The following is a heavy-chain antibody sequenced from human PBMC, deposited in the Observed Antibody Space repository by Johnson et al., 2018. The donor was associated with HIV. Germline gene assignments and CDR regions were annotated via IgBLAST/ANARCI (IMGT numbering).Heavy chain of an antibody. CDR3: ARKLGEREREEWGSDYYDVGRDYPGQDPRDVVGTFDS. Sequence: QVQLVESGGGVVQPGRSLRLSCVVSGFTFSSYGMHWVRQAPGKGLEWVAFISNDGSDKYYPDSVKGRFTISRDNSKNTLFLQMNSLRAEDTALYYCARKLGEREREEWGSDYYDVGRDYPGQDPRDVVGTFDSWGQGTMVTVSS. CDR1: GFTFSSYG. J-gene: IGHJ3*02. D-gene: IGHD3-3*01. CDR2: ISNDGSDK. V-gene: IGHV3-30*03.